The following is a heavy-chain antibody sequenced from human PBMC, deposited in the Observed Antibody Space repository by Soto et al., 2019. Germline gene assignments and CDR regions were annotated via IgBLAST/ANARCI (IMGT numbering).Heavy chain of an antibody. V-gene: IGHV3-74*01. J-gene: IGHJ6*02. D-gene: IGHD3-3*01. CDR1: GFTFSSYW. Sequence: EVQLVESGGGLVQPGGSLRLSCAASGFTFSSYWLHWVRQAPGEGLVWVSRINSDGSSTRYADSVKGRFTISRDIAKNTIYLQMNSLRAEDTAVYYCGKGKELGVVRYGLDAWGQGTTVTVSS. CDR2: INSDGSST. CDR3: GKGKELGVVRYGLDA.